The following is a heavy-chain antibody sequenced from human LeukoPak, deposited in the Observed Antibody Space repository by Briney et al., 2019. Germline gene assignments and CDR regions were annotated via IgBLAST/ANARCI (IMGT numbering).Heavy chain of an antibody. CDR2: INDSGST. J-gene: IGHJ5*02. V-gene: IGHV4-34*01. CDR1: GGSFSGYY. D-gene: IGHD3-9*01. Sequence: SETLSLTCAVYGGSFSGYYWNWIRQPPGKGLEWIGEINDSGSTNYNPSLKSRVTISIDTSKNQFSLTLTSVTAADTAVYYCAGGHRNWLLSWFDPWGRGTLVTVSS. CDR3: AGGHRNWLLSWFDP.